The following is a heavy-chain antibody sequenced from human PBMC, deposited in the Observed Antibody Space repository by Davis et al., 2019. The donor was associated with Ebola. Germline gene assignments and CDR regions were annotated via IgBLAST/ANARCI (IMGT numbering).Heavy chain of an antibody. CDR1: GYSFTSYW. J-gene: IGHJ6*02. V-gene: IGHV5-51*01. Sequence: GESLKISCKGSGYSFTSYWIGWVRQMPGKGLEWMGIIYPGDSDTSYSPSFQGQVTISADKSISTAYLQWSSLKASDTAMYYCARIPHYYYYGMDVWGQGTTVTVSS. CDR2: IYPGDSDT. CDR3: ARIPHYYYYGMDV.